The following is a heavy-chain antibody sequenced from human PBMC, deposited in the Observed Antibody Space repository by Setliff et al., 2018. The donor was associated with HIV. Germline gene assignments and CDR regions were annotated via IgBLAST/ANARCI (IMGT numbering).Heavy chain of an antibody. D-gene: IGHD6-19*01. V-gene: IGHV1-2*02. CDR1: GYTFTGYY. J-gene: IGHJ4*02. CDR2: INPNSGGT. CDR3: ARDGIAVAGTQPFDY. Sequence: ASVKVSCKASGYTFTGYYMHWVRQAPGQGLEWMGWINPNSGGTNYAQKFQGRVTMTRDTSITTAYVELSRLRSDDTAVYYCARDGIAVAGTQPFDYWGQGTLVTVSS.